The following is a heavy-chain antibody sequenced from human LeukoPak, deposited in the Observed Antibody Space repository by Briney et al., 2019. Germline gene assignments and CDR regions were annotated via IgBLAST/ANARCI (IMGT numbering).Heavy chain of an antibody. CDR2: IYYSGST. CDR1: GGSFNGYY. CDR3: AMNRGYTSRYAFDI. J-gene: IGHJ3*02. D-gene: IGHD5-18*01. Sequence: SETLSLTCAVYGGSFNGYYWTWIRQPPGKGLEWIGYIYYSGSTNYNPSLKSRVTISVDTSKNQFSLKLSSVTAADTAVYYCAMNRGYTSRYAFDIRGQGTMVTVSS. V-gene: IGHV4-59*01.